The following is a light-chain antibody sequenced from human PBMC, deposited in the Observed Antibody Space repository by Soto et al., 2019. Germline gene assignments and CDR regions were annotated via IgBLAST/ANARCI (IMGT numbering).Light chain of an antibody. J-gene: IGLJ3*02. CDR2: EVS. V-gene: IGLV2-14*01. Sequence: QSALTQPASVSGSPGQSITISCTGTSSDVGGYNYVSWYQQHPGKAPKLMIYEVSNRPSGVSNRFSGPKSGNTASLTISGLQAEDEADYYCSSYTRSSTRVFCGGTKLTVL. CDR1: SSDVGGYNY. CDR3: SSYTRSSTRV.